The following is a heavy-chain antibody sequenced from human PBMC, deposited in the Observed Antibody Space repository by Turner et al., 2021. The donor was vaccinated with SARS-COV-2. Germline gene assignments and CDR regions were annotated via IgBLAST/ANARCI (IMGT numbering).Heavy chain of an antibody. D-gene: IGHD4-4*01. J-gene: IGHJ6*02. CDR3: ATEMTTLTRYYYYGMDV. Sequence: QLQLQESGPGLVKPSETLSLTCTVSGGSISSSSYYWGWIRQPPGKGLEWIGSIYYSGSTYYNPSLKSRVTISVDTSKNLFSLRLSSVTAADTAVYYCATEMTTLTRYYYYGMDVWGQGTTVTVSS. CDR2: IYYSGST. V-gene: IGHV4-39*01. CDR1: GGSISSSSYY.